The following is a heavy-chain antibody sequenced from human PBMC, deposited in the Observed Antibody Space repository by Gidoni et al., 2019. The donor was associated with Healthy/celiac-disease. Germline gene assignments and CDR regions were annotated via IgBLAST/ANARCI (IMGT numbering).Heavy chain of an antibody. D-gene: IGHD3-22*01. V-gene: IGHV3-49*04. CDR3: RGYYDSSGYSYFDY. Sequence: EVQLVESGGGLVQPGRSLRLSCTASGFTFGDSAMSWVRQDPGKGLEWVGFIRSKAYGGTTEYAASVKGRFTISRDDSKSIAYLQMNSLKTGDTAVYYCRGYYDSSGYSYFDYWGQGTLVTVSS. CDR1: GFTFGDSA. J-gene: IGHJ4*02. CDR2: IRSKAYGGTT.